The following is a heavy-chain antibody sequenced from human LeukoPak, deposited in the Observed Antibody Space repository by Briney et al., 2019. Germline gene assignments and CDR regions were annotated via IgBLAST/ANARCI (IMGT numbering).Heavy chain of an antibody. J-gene: IGHJ6*03. D-gene: IGHD6-19*01. Sequence: GGSLRLSCAASGFTFSSYGMSWVRQAPGKGLEWVSGISASGSRTYYADSVKGRFTISRDNSKNTLYLQMNSLRAEDTAVYYCAKSPLEQWLVGDYYYMDVWGKGTTVTVSS. CDR2: ISASGSRT. V-gene: IGHV3-23*01. CDR3: AKSPLEQWLVGDYYYMDV. CDR1: GFTFSSYG.